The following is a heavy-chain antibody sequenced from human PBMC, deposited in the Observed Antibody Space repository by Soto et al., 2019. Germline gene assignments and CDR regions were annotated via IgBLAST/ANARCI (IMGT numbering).Heavy chain of an antibody. V-gene: IGHV4-31*03. Sequence: QVQLQESGPGLVKPSQTLSLTCTVSGGSISSGGYYWSWIRQHPGKGLEWIGYIYYSGSTYYNPSLKSRVTISVDTSKNPFSLKLSSVTAADTAVYYCARGWHSSSWYGGWYFDYWGQGTLVTVSS. CDR3: ARGWHSSSWYGGWYFDY. CDR2: IYYSGST. J-gene: IGHJ4*02. CDR1: GGSISSGGYY. D-gene: IGHD6-13*01.